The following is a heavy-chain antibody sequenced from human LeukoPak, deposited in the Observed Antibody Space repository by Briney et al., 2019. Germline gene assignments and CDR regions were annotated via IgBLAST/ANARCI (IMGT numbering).Heavy chain of an antibody. CDR3: ARVITFGGVIVHDY. CDR2: IYHSGST. J-gene: IGHJ4*02. V-gene: IGHV4-30-2*01. CDR1: GGSISGGGYS. D-gene: IGHD3-16*02. Sequence: SETLSLTCAVSGGSISGGGYSWSWIRQPPGKGLEWIGYIYHSGSTYYNPSLKSRVTISVDRSKNQFSLKLSSVTAADTAVYYCARVITFGGVIVHDYWGQGTLVTVSS.